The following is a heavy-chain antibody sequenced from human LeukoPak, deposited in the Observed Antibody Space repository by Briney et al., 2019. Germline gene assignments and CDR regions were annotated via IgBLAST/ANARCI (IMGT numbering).Heavy chain of an antibody. J-gene: IGHJ6*02. D-gene: IGHD1-26*01. V-gene: IGHV1-3*01. CDR2: INAGNGNT. CDR1: GYTFTSYA. Sequence: ASVKVSCKASGYTFTSYAMHWVRQAPGQRLEWMGWINAGNGNTKYSQKFQGRVTITRDTSASTAYMELSSLRSEDTAVYYCARWGATYYYYYGVDVWGQGTTVTVSS. CDR3: ARWGATYYYYYGVDV.